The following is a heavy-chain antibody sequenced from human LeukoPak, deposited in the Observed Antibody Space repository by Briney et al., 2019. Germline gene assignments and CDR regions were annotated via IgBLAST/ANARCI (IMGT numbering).Heavy chain of an antibody. CDR3: ARSHYYGKMAFDY. V-gene: IGHV4-39*01. D-gene: IGHD3-10*01. Sequence: PSETLSLTCTVSGGSISSSSYYWGWIRQPPGKGLEWIGSIYYSGSTYYNPSLKSRVTISVDTSKNQFSLKLSSVTAADTAVYYCARSHYYGKMAFDYWGQGTLVTVSS. CDR2: IYYSGST. CDR1: GGSISSSSYY. J-gene: IGHJ4*02.